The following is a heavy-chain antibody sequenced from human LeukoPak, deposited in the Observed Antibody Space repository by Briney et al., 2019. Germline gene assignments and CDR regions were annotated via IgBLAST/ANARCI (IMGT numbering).Heavy chain of an antibody. Sequence: SETLSLTCTVSGGSISSYYWSWIRQPAGKGLEWIGRIYTSGSTNYNPSLKSRVTMSVDTSKNQFSLKLSSVTSADTAVYYCARVRSGFERGYSIPHWFDPWGQGTLVTVSS. CDR1: GGSISSYY. V-gene: IGHV4-4*07. CDR3: ARVRSGFERGYSIPHWFDP. J-gene: IGHJ5*02. CDR2: IYTSGST. D-gene: IGHD6-13*01.